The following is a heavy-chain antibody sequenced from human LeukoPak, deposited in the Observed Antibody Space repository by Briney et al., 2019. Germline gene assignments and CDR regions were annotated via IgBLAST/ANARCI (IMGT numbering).Heavy chain of an antibody. V-gene: IGHV3-66*01. CDR2: IYSGGST. D-gene: IGHD3-10*01. J-gene: IGHJ4*02. CDR3: ARDEVGYYGSGTPQDY. CDR1: GFTVSSNY. Sequence: GRSLRLSCAASGFTVSSNYMSWVRQAPGKGLEWVSVIYSGGSTYYADSVKGRFTISRDNSKNTLYLQMNSLRAEDTAVYYCARDEVGYYGSGTPQDYWGQGTLVTVSS.